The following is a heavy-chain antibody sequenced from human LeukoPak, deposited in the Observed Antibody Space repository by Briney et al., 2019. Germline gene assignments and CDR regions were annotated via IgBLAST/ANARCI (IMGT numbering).Heavy chain of an antibody. CDR3: ARGNSGSYIDV. J-gene: IGHJ6*02. Sequence: SETLSLTCTVSGGSISTYYWSWIRRPPGKGLEWIGYIYYSGSTNSNPSLKSRVTISLDTSKTQFSLRLNSVTAADTAVYYCARGNSGSYIDVWGQGTMVTVSS. V-gene: IGHV4-59*01. CDR1: GGSISTYY. CDR2: IYYSGST. D-gene: IGHD1-26*01.